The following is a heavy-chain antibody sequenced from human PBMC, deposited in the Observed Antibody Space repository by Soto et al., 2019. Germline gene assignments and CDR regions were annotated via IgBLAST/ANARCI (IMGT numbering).Heavy chain of an antibody. CDR2: IITIFSSA. CDR1: GGSFNSHA. V-gene: IGHV1-69*01. Sequence: QVQLVQSGAEVKKPGSSVKVSCKASGGSFNSHAFSWVRQAPGQGLEWLGGIITIFSSANYAQKFQGRVTITADDSSSTIYMELSSLTPEDTAIYYCAKTTGATDILHGMDGWGPGTTVTVSS. D-gene: IGHD1-26*01. CDR3: AKTTGATDILHGMDG. J-gene: IGHJ6*01.